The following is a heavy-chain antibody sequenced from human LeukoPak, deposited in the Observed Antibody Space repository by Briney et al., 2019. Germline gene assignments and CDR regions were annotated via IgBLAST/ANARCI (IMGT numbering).Heavy chain of an antibody. V-gene: IGHV4-30-4*08. CDR2: IYYSGST. J-gene: IGHJ4*02. CDR1: GGSISSGDYY. D-gene: IGHD3-22*01. CDR3: ARGPSDYYDSQQGIDY. Sequence: PSQTLSLTCTVSGGSISSGDYYWSWIRQPPGKGLEWIGYIYYSGSTYYNPSLKSRVTISVDTSKNQFSLKLSSVTAADTAVYYCARGPSDYYDSQQGIDYWGQGTLVTVSS.